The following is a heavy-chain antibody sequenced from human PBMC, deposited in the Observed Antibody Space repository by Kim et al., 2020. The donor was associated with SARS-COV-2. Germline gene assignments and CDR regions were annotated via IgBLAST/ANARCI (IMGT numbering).Heavy chain of an antibody. CDR2: ISYDGSNK. CDR1: GFTFSSYA. J-gene: IGHJ6*02. CDR3: AALAWELLPYYYYGMDV. V-gene: IGHV3-30*04. D-gene: IGHD1-26*01. Sequence: GGSLRLSCAASGFTFSSYAMHWIRQAPGKGLEWVAVISYDGSNKYYADSVKGRFTISRDNSKNTLYLQMNSLRAEDTAVYYCAALAWELLPYYYYGMDVCGQGPTVTVSS.